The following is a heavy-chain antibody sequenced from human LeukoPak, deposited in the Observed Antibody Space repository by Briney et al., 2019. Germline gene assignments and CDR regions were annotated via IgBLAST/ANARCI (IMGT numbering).Heavy chain of an antibody. CDR1: GFTFSSYA. Sequence: GGSLRLSCAASGFTFSSYAMSWVRQAPGKGLEWVSAISGSGGSTYYADSVKGRFTISRDNSKNTLYLQMNSLRAEDTAVYYCARDLVYYYGSGSYCRFDPWGQGTLVTVSS. V-gene: IGHV3-23*01. CDR2: ISGSGGST. CDR3: ARDLVYYYGSGSYCRFDP. D-gene: IGHD3-10*01. J-gene: IGHJ5*02.